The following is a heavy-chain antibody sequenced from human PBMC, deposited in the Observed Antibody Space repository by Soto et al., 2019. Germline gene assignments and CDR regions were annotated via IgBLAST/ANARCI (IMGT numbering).Heavy chain of an antibody. CDR1: GGTFSSYA. CDR2: IIPIFGAT. D-gene: IGHD2-2*03. J-gene: IGHJ6*02. CDR3: ARGFGYCXSTTCYPTTYYYYGMDV. Sequence: SVKVSCKASGGTFSSYAISWVRQAPGQGLEWTGGIIPIFGATNYAQKFQGRVTITADESTSTAYMELSSLRAEDTAVFYCARGFGYCXSTTCYPTTYYYYGMDVWGPGTTVTVSS. V-gene: IGHV1-69*13.